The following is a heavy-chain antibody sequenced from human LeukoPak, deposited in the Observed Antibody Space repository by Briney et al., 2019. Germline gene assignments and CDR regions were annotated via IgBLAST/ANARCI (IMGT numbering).Heavy chain of an antibody. Sequence: PSETLSLTCAVYGGSFSGYYWSWIRQPPGKGLEWIGEINHSGSTNYNPSLKSRVTISVDTSKNQFSLKLSSVTAADTAVYYCARDSDWGLGMGDAFDVWGQGTMVTVPS. J-gene: IGHJ3*01. CDR3: ARDSDWGLGMGDAFDV. V-gene: IGHV4-34*01. CDR1: GGSFSGYY. CDR2: INHSGST. D-gene: IGHD7-27*01.